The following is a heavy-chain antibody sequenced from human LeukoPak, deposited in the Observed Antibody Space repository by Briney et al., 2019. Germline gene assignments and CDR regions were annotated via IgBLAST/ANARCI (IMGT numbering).Heavy chain of an antibody. Sequence: GGSLRLSCAASGFTFSSYAMSWVRQAPGKGLEWVSAISGSGGSTYYADSVKGRFTISRDNSKNTLYLQMNSLRAEDTAVYYCAKAIGWGGAEWELLDYAFDIWGQGTMVTVSS. CDR3: AKAIGWGGAEWELLDYAFDI. CDR2: ISGSGGST. CDR1: GFTFSSYA. V-gene: IGHV3-23*01. J-gene: IGHJ3*02. D-gene: IGHD1-26*01.